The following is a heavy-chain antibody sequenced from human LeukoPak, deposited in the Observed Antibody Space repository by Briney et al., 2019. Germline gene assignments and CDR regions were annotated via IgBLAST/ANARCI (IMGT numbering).Heavy chain of an antibody. J-gene: IGHJ4*02. CDR1: DDSTSSSSYY. CDR2: IYYSGST. V-gene: IGHV4-39*01. D-gene: IGHD6-6*01. Sequence: NSSETLSLTCTVSDDSTSSSSYYWGWIRQPPGKGLEWIGSIYYSGSTYYNPSLKSRVTISVDTSKNQFSLKLSSVTAADTAVYYCARPGKQLARAPFDYWGQGTLVTVSS. CDR3: ARPGKQLARAPFDY.